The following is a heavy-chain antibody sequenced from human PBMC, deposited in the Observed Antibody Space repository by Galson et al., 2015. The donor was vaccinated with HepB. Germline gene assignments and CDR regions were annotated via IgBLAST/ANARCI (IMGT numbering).Heavy chain of an antibody. CDR1: GFTFSNAW. CDR2: TKSKTDGGTT. V-gene: IGHV3-15*01. CDR3: TAPYDFWSPREGGGI. J-gene: IGHJ3*02. D-gene: IGHD3-3*01. Sequence: SLRLSCAASGFTFSNAWMSWVRQAPGKGLEWVGCTKSKTDGGTTDYAAPVKGRFTISRDDSKNTLYLQMNSLKTEDTAVYYCTAPYDFWSPREGGGIWGQGTMVTVSS.